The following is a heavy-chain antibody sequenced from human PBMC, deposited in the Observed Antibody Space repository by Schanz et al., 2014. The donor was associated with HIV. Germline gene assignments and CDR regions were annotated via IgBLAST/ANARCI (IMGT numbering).Heavy chain of an antibody. CDR1: GFTFSSYA. D-gene: IGHD1-26*01. J-gene: IGHJ4*02. CDR2: ISYDGNKK. V-gene: IGHV3-30*04. Sequence: QVQLVESGGGVVQPGRSLRLSCAASGFTFSSYALHWVRQAPGKGLEWVAVISYDGNKKYYADSVKGRFTVSRDNSKNTLNLQMKSLRAEDTAVYYCARDVGDGFNFYYFDYWGQGTLVTVSS. CDR3: ARDVGDGFNFYYFDY.